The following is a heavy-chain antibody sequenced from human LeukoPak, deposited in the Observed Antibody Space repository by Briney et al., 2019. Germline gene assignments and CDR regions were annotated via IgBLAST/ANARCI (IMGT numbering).Heavy chain of an antibody. V-gene: IGHV4-4*07. CDR1: GGSISSYY. Sequence: NPSETLSLTCTVSGGSISSYYWSWIRQPAGKGLEWIGRIYTSGSTNYNPSLKSRVTMSVDTSKNQFSLKLSPVTAADTAVYYCARERLDVLLWFGENDAFDIWGQGTMVTVSS. CDR2: IYTSGST. CDR3: ARERLDVLLWFGENDAFDI. D-gene: IGHD3-10*01. J-gene: IGHJ3*02.